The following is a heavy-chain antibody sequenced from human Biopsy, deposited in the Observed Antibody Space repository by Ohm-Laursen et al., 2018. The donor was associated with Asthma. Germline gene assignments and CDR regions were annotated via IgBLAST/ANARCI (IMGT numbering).Heavy chain of an antibody. CDR2: VYYSGST. CDR1: GGSINNFY. D-gene: IGHD2-21*02. J-gene: IGHJ4*02. V-gene: IGHV4-59*01. Sequence: SETLSLTCTVSGGSINNFYWSWIRQPPGKGLESIGHVYYSGSTNYNPSLKSRVTISIDASKNQFSLKLTSATAADTAVYYCARGVDRVTGLLDHFDSWGQVTLVTVSS. CDR3: ARGVDRVTGLLDHFDS.